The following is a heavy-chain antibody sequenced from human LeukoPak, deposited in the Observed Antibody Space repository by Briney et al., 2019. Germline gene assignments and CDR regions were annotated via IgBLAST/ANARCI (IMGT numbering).Heavy chain of an antibody. Sequence: GGSLRLSCAASGFTFSSFAISWVRQAPGKGLEWVSTISGSGHNTHYADPVKGRFTISRGNSENTVYLQMNSLRAEDTAVYYCADPGGSGAQFDLWGRGTLLTVSS. CDR1: GFTFSSFA. D-gene: IGHD3-10*01. CDR3: ADPGGSGAQFDL. CDR2: ISGSGHNT. V-gene: IGHV3-23*01. J-gene: IGHJ2*01.